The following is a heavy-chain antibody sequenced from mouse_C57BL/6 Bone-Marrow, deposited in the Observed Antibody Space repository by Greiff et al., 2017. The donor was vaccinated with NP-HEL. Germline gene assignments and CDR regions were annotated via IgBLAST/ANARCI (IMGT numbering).Heavy chain of an antibody. D-gene: IGHD2-3*01. CDR3: ARLGDGYWYFDV. CDR2: IDPSDSET. V-gene: IGHV1-52*01. J-gene: IGHJ1*03. CDR1: GYTFTSYW. Sequence: QVQLQQPGAELVRPGSSVKLSCKASGYTFTSYWMHWVKQRPIQGLEWIGNIDPSDSETNYNQKFKDKATLPVDKSSSTAYMQLSSLTSEDSAVYYCARLGDGYWYFDVWGTGTTVTVSS.